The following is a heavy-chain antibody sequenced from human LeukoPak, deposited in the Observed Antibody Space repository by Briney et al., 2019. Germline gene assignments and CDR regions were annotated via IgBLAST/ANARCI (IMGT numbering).Heavy chain of an antibody. Sequence: MDWVRQTPGKGLEWISSITTSSSYTFYADSVKGRFAISRDNARNSLYLQMNSLTAEDTAVYYCARAGYCSSTSCFLEYFQHWGQGTLVTASS. J-gene: IGHJ1*01. CDR3: ARAGYCSSTSCFLEYFQH. CDR2: ITTSSSYT. V-gene: IGHV3-21*01. D-gene: IGHD2-2*01.